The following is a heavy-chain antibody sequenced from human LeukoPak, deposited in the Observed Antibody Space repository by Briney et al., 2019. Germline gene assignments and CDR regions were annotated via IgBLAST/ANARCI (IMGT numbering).Heavy chain of an antibody. D-gene: IGHD4-17*01. J-gene: IGHJ5*02. CDR3: ARDLGPDSGEFSGFDP. CDR2: IFSGGST. V-gene: IGHV3-53*01. CDR1: GFTVSSNY. Sequence: GGSLRLSCAASGFTVSSNYMSWVRQAPGKGLEWVSVIFSGGSTYYADSVKGRFTISRDNSKNTLYLQMDSLRAEDTAVYYCARDLGPDSGEFSGFDPWGQGTLVTVSS.